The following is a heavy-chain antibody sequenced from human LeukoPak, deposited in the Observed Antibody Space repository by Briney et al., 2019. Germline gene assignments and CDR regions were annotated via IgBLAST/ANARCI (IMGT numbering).Heavy chain of an antibody. CDR3: ATPLDYSDSSGYHQGGD. J-gene: IGHJ4*02. D-gene: IGHD3-22*01. Sequence: PGGSLRPSCAASGFTFSSYAMHWVRQAPGKGLEWVAVISYDGSNKYYADSVKGRFTISRDNAKNSLYLQMNSLRAEDTAVYYCATPLDYSDSSGYHQGGDWGQGTLVTVSS. CDR2: ISYDGSNK. V-gene: IGHV3-30-3*01. CDR1: GFTFSSYA.